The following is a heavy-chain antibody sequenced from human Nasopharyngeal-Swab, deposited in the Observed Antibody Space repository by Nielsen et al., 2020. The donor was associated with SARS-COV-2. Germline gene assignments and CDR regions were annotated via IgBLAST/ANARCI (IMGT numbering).Heavy chain of an antibody. V-gene: IGHV3-48*04. Sequence: GVLKISSAASGFTFSNAWMNCVRRAPGKGLEWVSYITSSGSTIYYADSVKGRFTISRDNAKNSLYLQMNSLRAEDTAVYYCARANSPYYYYGMDVWGQGTTVTVSS. CDR3: ARANSPYYYYGMDV. D-gene: IGHD1-1*01. J-gene: IGHJ6*02. CDR2: ITSSGSTI. CDR1: GFTFSNAW.